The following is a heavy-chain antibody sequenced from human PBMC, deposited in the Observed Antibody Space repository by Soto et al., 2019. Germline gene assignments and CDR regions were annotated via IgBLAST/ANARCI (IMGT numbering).Heavy chain of an antibody. CDR1: GDSISSAGYY. Sequence: SETLSLTCTVSGDSISSAGYYWGWIRQPPGKGLEWIGSFYYRGTTYYNPSLKSRVTISVDTSKNQFSLKLSSVTAADTAVYYCARRVATVTTWNWFDPWGQGTLVTSPQ. CDR3: ARRVATVTTWNWFDP. CDR2: FYYRGTT. J-gene: IGHJ5*02. V-gene: IGHV4-39*01. D-gene: IGHD4-17*01.